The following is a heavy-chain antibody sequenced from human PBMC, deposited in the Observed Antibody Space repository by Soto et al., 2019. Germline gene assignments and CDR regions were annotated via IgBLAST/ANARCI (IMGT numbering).Heavy chain of an antibody. D-gene: IGHD6-19*01. Sequence: QVQLVQSGAEVKKPRASVKVSCKASGYTFTSYDINWVRQATGQGLEWMGWMNPNSGNTGYAQKFQGRVTMTRNTSISTAYRALSSLRAEYTAVYYCARERSGWPDYWGQGTLVTVSS. V-gene: IGHV1-8*01. CDR1: GYTFTSYD. J-gene: IGHJ4*02. CDR3: ARERSGWPDY. CDR2: MNPNSGNT.